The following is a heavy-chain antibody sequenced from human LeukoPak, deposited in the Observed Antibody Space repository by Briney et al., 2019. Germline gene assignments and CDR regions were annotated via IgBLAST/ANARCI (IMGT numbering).Heavy chain of an antibody. CDR3: ARAEGWSLYDY. D-gene: IGHD2-8*01. J-gene: IGHJ4*02. V-gene: IGHV3-23*01. Sequence: PGGSLRLSCEASGFTFRSYAMTWVRQAPGKGLEWVSAISGSGAKTYYADSVKGRFTISRDNSRNTLYLQMNSLRAEDTAVYYCARAEGWSLYDYWGQGTLVTVSS. CDR2: ISGSGAKT. CDR1: GFTFRSYA.